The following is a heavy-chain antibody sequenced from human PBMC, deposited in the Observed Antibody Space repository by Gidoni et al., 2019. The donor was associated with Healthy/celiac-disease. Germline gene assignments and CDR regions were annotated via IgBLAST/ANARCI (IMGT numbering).Heavy chain of an antibody. CDR2: ISSSSSYI. CDR1: GFTFSSYI. V-gene: IGHV3-21*01. CDR3: ARGSDGDYGGDYYYGMDV. J-gene: IGHJ6*02. Sequence: EVQLVESGGGLVKPGGSLRLSCAASGFTFSSYIMNWVRQAPGKGLEWVSSISSSSSYIYYADPVKGRFTISRDNAKNSLYLQMNSLRAEETAVYYCARGSDGDYGGDYYYGMDVWGQGTTVTVSS. D-gene: IGHD4-17*01.